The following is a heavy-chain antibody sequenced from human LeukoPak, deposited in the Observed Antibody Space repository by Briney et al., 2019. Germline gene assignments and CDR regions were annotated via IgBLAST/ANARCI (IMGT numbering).Heavy chain of an antibody. CDR2: IYYSGST. Sequence: SETLSLTCTASGGSISSYYWSWIRQPPGKGLEWIGYIYYSGSTNYNPSLKSRVTISVDTSKNQFSLKLSSVTAADTAVYYCARGLWTGFDYWGQGTLVTVSS. V-gene: IGHV4-59*01. J-gene: IGHJ4*02. D-gene: IGHD2/OR15-2a*01. CDR1: GGSISSYY. CDR3: ARGLWTGFDY.